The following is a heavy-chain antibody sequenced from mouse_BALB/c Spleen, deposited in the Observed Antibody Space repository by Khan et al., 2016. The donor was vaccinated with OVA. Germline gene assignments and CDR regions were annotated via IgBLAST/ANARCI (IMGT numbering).Heavy chain of an antibody. CDR2: ISSGGSYT. V-gene: IGHV5-6*01. Sequence: EVELVESGGDLVKPGGSLKLSCAASGFTFSSYCMSWVRQTPDKRLLWVATISSGGSYTYYPANLKGRFTISRDTAKNPLYLQMSSLKSEDTAMYYCARQPGYYEGSAMDYWGQGTSVTVSS. D-gene: IGHD2-3*01. CDR3: ARQPGYYEGSAMDY. J-gene: IGHJ4*01. CDR1: GFTFSSYC.